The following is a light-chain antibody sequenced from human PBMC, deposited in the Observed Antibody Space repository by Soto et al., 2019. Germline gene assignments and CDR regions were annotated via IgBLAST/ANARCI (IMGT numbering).Light chain of an antibody. CDR2: SIY. CDR3: AAWDDSLNGYV. J-gene: IGLJ1*01. V-gene: IGLV1-44*01. CDR1: SSNIGSNT. Sequence: QSVPTQPPSASGTPGQRVTISCSGSSSNIGSNTVNWYQQLPGTAPKLLIYSIYQRPSGVPDRFSGSKSGTSASLAISGLQSEDEADYYCAAWDDSLNGYVFGTGTKVTVL.